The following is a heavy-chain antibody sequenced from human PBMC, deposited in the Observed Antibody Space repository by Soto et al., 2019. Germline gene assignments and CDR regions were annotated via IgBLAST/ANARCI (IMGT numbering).Heavy chain of an antibody. V-gene: IGHV4-59*01. CDR2: IYYSGST. CDR3: ARYISNYGMDV. CDR1: GGSISSYY. J-gene: IGHJ6*02. Sequence: SETLSLTCTVSGGSISSYYWSWIRQPPGKGLEWIGYIYYSGSTNYNPSLKSRVTISVDTSKNQFSLKLSSVTAADTAVYYCARYISNYGMDVWGQGTTVTVSS.